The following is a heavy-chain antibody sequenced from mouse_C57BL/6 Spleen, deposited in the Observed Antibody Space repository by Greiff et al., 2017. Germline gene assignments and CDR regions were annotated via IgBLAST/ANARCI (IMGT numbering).Heavy chain of an antibody. CDR3: AREGYAWFAY. CDR1: GYTFTSYG. Sequence: VKLVESGAELARPGASVKLSCKASGYTFTSYGISWVKQRTGQGLEWIGEIYPRSGNTYYNEKFKGKATLTADKSSSTAYMELRSLTSEDSAVYFCAREGYAWFAYWGQGTLVTVSA. V-gene: IGHV1-81*01. CDR2: IYPRSGNT. J-gene: IGHJ3*01. D-gene: IGHD2-2*01.